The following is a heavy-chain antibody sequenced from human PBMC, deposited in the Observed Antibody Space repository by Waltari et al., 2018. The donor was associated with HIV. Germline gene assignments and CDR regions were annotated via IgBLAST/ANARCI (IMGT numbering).Heavy chain of an antibody. Sequence: EVQLLESGGGLVQPGGSLRLSCAASGFTFSSYAMSWVRQAPGKGLEWVSAISGRGGTKYYADSVKGRFTISRDNSKNTLYLQMNSLRAEDTAVYYCAHPGGGGYYYGSGSPLSLNDYWGRGTLVTVSS. CDR2: ISGRGGTK. CDR1: GFTFSSYA. V-gene: IGHV3-23*01. CDR3: AHPGGGGYYYGSGSPLSLNDY. D-gene: IGHD3-10*01. J-gene: IGHJ4*02.